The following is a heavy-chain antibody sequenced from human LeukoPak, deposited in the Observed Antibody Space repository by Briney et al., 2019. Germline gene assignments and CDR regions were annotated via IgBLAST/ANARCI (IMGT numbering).Heavy chain of an antibody. CDR1: GFTFSSYA. J-gene: IGHJ4*02. D-gene: IGHD6-19*01. CDR3: ARGAPPYSGWYMFDY. V-gene: IGHV3-30-3*01. CDR2: ISYDGSNK. Sequence: GGSLRLSCAASGFTFSSYAMHWVRQAPGKGLEWVAVISYDGSNKYYADSVKGRFTISRDNSKNTLYLQMNSLRAEDTAVYYCARGAPPYSGWYMFDYWGQGTLVTVSS.